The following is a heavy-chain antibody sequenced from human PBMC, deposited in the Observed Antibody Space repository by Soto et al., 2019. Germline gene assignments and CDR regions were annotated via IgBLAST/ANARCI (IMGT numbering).Heavy chain of an antibody. V-gene: IGHV3-30*18. CDR2: ISYDGSNK. J-gene: IGHJ4*02. CDR1: GFTFSSYG. Sequence: GGSLRLSCAASGFTFSSYGMHWVRQAPGKGLEWVAVISYDGSNKYYADSVKGRFTISRDNSKNTLYLQMNSLRAEDTAVYYCAKDLLPGNSRYYFDYWGQGTLVTVSS. D-gene: IGHD3-10*01. CDR3: AKDLLPGNSRYYFDY.